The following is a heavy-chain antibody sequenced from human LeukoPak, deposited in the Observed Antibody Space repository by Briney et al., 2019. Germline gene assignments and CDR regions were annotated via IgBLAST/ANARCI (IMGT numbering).Heavy chain of an antibody. CDR3: ASQSYARFDP. D-gene: IGHD3-16*01. V-gene: IGHV3-7*01. CDR2: IQPDGSEG. CDR1: GFTFSSYW. Sequence: GGSLRLSCAASGFTFSSYWMSWVRQAPGKGLEWVGNIQPDGSEGYPVDSVKGRFTISRDNARNSLFLQMNSLRVEDTAVYYCASQSYARFDPWGQGTLVTVSS. J-gene: IGHJ5*02.